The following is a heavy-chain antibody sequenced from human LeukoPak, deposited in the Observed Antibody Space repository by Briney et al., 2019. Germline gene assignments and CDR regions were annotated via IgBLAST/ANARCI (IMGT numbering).Heavy chain of an antibody. V-gene: IGHV1-2*06. CDR1: GYTFTGYY. CDR3: AGVRLITIFGVVTISAGMDV. Sequence: ASVKVSCKASGYTFTGYYMHWVRQAPGQGLEWMGRINPNSGGTNYAQKFQGRVTMTRDTSISTAYMELSRLRSDDTAVYDCAGVRLITIFGVVTISAGMDVWGKGTTVTVSS. D-gene: IGHD3-3*01. J-gene: IGHJ6*04. CDR2: INPNSGGT.